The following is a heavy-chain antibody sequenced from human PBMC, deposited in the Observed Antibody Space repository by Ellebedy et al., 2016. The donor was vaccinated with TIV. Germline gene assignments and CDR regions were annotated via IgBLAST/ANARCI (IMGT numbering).Heavy chain of an antibody. CDR3: AGWTTYGNEFDL. D-gene: IGHD4-23*01. CDR1: RYTFNA. J-gene: IGHJ5*02. Sequence: AASVKVSCKASRYTFNAMHWVRQAPGQRLEWMGWINAGNGNTVYSQRFQGRITITRDTAATTPYMELSSLTSEDTAVYYCAGWTTYGNEFDLWGQGTLVTVSS. CDR2: INAGNGNT. V-gene: IGHV1-3*01.